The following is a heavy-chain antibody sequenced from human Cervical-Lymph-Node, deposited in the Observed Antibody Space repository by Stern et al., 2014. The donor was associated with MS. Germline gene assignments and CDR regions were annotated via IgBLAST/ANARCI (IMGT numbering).Heavy chain of an antibody. CDR3: AHRPPRRIAVADDAFDI. CDR1: GFSLSTSGVG. D-gene: IGHD6-19*01. Sequence: QVTLRESGPTLVKPTQTLTLTCTFSGFSLSTSGVGVGWIRQPPGKALEWLALIYWDDEKRYSPSLKSRLTITKDTSKNQVVLTMTNMDPVDTATYYCAHRPPRRIAVADDAFDIWGQGTMVTVSS. V-gene: IGHV2-5*02. CDR2: IYWDDEK. J-gene: IGHJ3*02.